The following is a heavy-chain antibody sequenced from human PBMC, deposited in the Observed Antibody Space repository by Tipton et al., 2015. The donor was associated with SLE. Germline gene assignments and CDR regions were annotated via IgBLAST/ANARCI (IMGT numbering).Heavy chain of an antibody. CDR3: ARGGNYDFFRSPHAYFDY. CDR2: INHSGGT. Sequence: TLSLTCAVYGGSFSGYYWNWIRQPPGKGLEGIGEINHSGGTNYNPSLKSRVTISVDTSKNQFSLKLSSVTAADTAVYYCARGGNYDFFRSPHAYFDYWGQGTLVTVSS. CDR1: GGSFSGYY. V-gene: IGHV4-34*01. J-gene: IGHJ4*02. D-gene: IGHD3-3*01.